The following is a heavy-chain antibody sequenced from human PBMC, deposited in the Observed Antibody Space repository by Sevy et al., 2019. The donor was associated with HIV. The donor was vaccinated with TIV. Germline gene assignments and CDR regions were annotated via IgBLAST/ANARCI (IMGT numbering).Heavy chain of an antibody. V-gene: IGHV4-31*03. CDR1: GGSISSGDYY. Sequence: SETLSLTCTVSGGSISSGDYYWSWIRQHPGKGLEWIVYIYYSGTTYYNPSLKSRVTISVDTSKNQFSLKLSAVTAADTAVYYCARYLSRTEYFFDFWGQGTLVTVSS. D-gene: IGHD1-1*01. J-gene: IGHJ4*02. CDR3: ARYLSRTEYFFDF. CDR2: IYYSGTT.